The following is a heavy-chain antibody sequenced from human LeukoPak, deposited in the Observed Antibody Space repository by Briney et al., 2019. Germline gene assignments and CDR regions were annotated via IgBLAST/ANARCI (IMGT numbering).Heavy chain of an antibody. D-gene: IGHD5-18*01. J-gene: IGHJ5*02. CDR3: ARGYTAMGLSKIRHWFDP. CDR1: GDSVSSNSAA. CDR2: TYYRSKWYN. Sequence: SQTLSLTFAISGDSVSSNSAAWNWIRQSPSRGLEWLGRTYYRSKWYNDYAVSVKSRITINPDTSKNQFSLQLNSVTPEDTAVYYCARGYTAMGLSKIRHWFDPWGQGTLVTVSS. V-gene: IGHV6-1*01.